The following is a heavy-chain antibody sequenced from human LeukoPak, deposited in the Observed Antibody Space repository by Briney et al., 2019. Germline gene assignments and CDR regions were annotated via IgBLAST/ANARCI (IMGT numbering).Heavy chain of an antibody. J-gene: IGHJ4*02. CDR2: ISSSSSYI. CDR3: ARCVAVAGPGAFDY. D-gene: IGHD6-19*01. V-gene: IGHV3-21*01. CDR1: GFTFSSYS. Sequence: GGSLRLSCAASGFTFSSYSMNWVRQGPGKGLEWVSSISSSSSYIYYADSVKGRFTISRDNAKNSLYLQMNSLRAEDTAVYYCARCVAVAGPGAFDYWGQGTLVTVSS.